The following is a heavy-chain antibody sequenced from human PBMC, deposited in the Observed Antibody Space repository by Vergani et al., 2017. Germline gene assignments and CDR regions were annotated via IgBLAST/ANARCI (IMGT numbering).Heavy chain of an antibody. J-gene: IGHJ2*01. CDR3: ARDLGYGDYARYFDL. D-gene: IGHD4-17*01. CDR1: GFTFSSYA. Sequence: EVQLLESGGGLVQPGGSLRLSCAASGFTFSSYAMSWVRQAPGKGLEWVSAFSGSGGSTYYADSVKGRFTISRDNSKNTLYLQMNSLRAEDTAVYYCARDLGYGDYARYFDLWGRGTLVTVSS. V-gene: IGHV3-23*01. CDR2: FSGSGGST.